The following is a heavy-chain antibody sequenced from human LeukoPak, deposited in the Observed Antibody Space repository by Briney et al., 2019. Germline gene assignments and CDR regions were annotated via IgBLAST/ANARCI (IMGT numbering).Heavy chain of an antibody. CDR2: VFYSGST. D-gene: IGHD3-22*01. J-gene: IGHJ4*02. CDR1: DDSIKNYF. V-gene: IGHV4-59*01. Sequence: SENLSRNCTVSDDSIKNYFWTWIRQSPGQGLEWIGYVFYSGSTSYNPSLRSRLTMSVDTSKSQFSLNLKSVTAADTAVYYCARGTRRYYDGSGYYYGEFDYWGQGILVTVSS. CDR3: ARGTRRYYDGSGYYYGEFDY.